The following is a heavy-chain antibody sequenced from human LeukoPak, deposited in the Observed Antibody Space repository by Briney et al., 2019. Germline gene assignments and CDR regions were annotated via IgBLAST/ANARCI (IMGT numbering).Heavy chain of an antibody. CDR2: ISSSSSCI. CDR1: GFTFSSYS. J-gene: IGHJ3*02. CDR3: ARVGVARAFDI. V-gene: IGHV3-21*01. Sequence: GGSLRLSCAASGFTFSSYSMNWVRQAPGKGLEWVSSISSSSSCIYYADSVKGRFTISRDNAKNTLYLQMGSLRAEDMAVYHCARVGVARAFDIWGQGTMVTVSS.